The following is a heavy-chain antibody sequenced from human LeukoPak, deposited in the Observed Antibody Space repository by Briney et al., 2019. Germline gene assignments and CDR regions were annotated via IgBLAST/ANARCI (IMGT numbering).Heavy chain of an antibody. Sequence: ASVKVSCKASGYTFIGYFMHWVRQAPGQGLEWMGWINPNSGGTNYAQKFQGWVTMTRDTSINTAYMELSRLRFDDTAVYYCARLKMDSSRDPDCRGQGTLVTVSS. J-gene: IGHJ4*02. CDR2: INPNSGGT. D-gene: IGHD6-19*01. V-gene: IGHV1-2*04. CDR3: ARLKMDSSRDPDC. CDR1: GYTFIGYF.